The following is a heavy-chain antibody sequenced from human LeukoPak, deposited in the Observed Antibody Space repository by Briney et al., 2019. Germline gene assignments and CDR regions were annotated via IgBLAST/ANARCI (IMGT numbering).Heavy chain of an antibody. CDR2: ISYNSGTI. D-gene: IGHD6-6*01. J-gene: IGHJ4*02. CDR3: AKDQGSTWTGFDY. V-gene: IGHV3-9*01. CDR1: GFTFDDYA. Sequence: PGGSLRLSCAASGFTFDDYAMHWVRQAPGKGLEWVSGISYNSGTIHFADSVKGRFTISRDNAKNSLYLQMDSLRPEDTAFYYCAKDQGSTWTGFDYWGQGTLVTVSS.